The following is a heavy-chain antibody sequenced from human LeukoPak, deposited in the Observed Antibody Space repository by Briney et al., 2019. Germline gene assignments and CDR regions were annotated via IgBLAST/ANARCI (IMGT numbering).Heavy chain of an antibody. Sequence: GRSLRLSCAVSGFTFISYGMHWVRQAPGKGLEWVAVISYDGSHKYYVDSVKGRFTISRDNSENALYLQMNSLRGEDTAVYYCATAWGNSSGWYMGDYWGQGTLVTVPS. V-gene: IGHV3-30*03. CDR2: ISYDGSHK. D-gene: IGHD6-19*01. J-gene: IGHJ4*02. CDR3: ATAWGNSSGWYMGDY. CDR1: GFTFISYG.